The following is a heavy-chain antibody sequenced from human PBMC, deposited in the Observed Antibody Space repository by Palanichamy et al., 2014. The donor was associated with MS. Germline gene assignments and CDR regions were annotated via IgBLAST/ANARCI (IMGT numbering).Heavy chain of an antibody. CDR3: ARVRPPSYGDYEPTVCGAFDI. CDR2: IIPIFGTA. D-gene: IGHD4-17*01. CDR1: GGTFSSYA. V-gene: IGHV1-69*01. J-gene: IGHJ3*02. Sequence: QVQLVQSGAEVKKPGSSVKVSCKASGGTFSSYAISWVRQAPGQGLEWMGGIIPIFGTANYAQKFQGRVTITADESTSTAYMELSSLRSEDTAVYYCARVRPPSYGDYEPTVCGAFDIWGQGTMVTVSS.